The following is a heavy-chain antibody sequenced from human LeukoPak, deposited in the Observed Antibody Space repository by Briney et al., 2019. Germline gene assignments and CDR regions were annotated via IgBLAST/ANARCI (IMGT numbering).Heavy chain of an antibody. D-gene: IGHD3-22*01. CDR3: ARDPGYYDSSGYPYGPADYFDY. J-gene: IGHJ4*02. Sequence: SQTLSLTCAISGDSVSSNSAAWNWIRQSPSRGLEWLGRTYYRSKWYNDYAVSVKSRITINPDTSKNQFSLQLNSVTPEDTAVYYCARDPGYYDSSGYPYGPADYFDYWGQGTLVTVSS. CDR2: TYYRSKWYN. V-gene: IGHV6-1*01. CDR1: GDSVSSNSAA.